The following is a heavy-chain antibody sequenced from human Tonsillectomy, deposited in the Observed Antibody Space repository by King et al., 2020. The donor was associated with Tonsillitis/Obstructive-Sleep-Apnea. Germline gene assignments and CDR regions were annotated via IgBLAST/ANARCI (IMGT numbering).Heavy chain of an antibody. CDR1: KFTFSSYA. D-gene: IGHD5-18*01. V-gene: IGHV3-30*04. J-gene: IGHJ6*02. Sequence: QLVQSGGGVVQPGRSLRLSCAASKFTFSSYAMHWVRQAPGKGLEWVAVISYDGSNKYYADSVKGRFTISRDNSKNTLYLQMNSLRAEDTAVYYCARDRTLGYSYGLSYYNFYGMDVWGQGTTVTVSS. CDR2: ISYDGSNK. CDR3: ARDRTLGYSYGLSYYNFYGMDV.